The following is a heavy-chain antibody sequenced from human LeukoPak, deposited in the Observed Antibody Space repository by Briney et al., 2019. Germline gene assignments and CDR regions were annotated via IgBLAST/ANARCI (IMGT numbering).Heavy chain of an antibody. CDR1: GGSISSSSYY. CDR2: IYYSGST. D-gene: IGHD2-2*02. J-gene: IGHJ3*02. V-gene: IGHV4-39*07. CDR3: ARRYCSSTSCYRNAFDI. Sequence: SETLSLTCTVSGGSISSSSYYWGWIRQPPGKGLEWIGSIYYSGSTYYNPSLKSRVTISVDTSKNQFSLKLSSETAADTAVYYCARRYCSSTSCYRNAFDIWGQGTMVTVSS.